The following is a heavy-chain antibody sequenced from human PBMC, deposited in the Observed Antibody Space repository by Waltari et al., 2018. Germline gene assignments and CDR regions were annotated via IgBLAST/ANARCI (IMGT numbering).Heavy chain of an antibody. J-gene: IGHJ6*03. D-gene: IGHD3-10*01. V-gene: IGHV4-39*07. CDR3: ARGYGSGIHLYYYYYMDV. Sequence: QLQLQESGPGLVKPSETLSLTCTVSGGSISGSGWYWGWIRQTPGKGLGWIGSVYYSGRTYNNPSPKSQVTISVDTLKNHFSLKLNSVTGADTAVYYCARGYGSGIHLYYYYYMDVWGKGTTVTISS. CDR2: VYYSGRT. CDR1: GGSISGSGWY.